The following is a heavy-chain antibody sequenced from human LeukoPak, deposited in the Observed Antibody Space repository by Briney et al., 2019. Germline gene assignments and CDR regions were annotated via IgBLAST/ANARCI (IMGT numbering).Heavy chain of an antibody. CDR2: IRYDGSNK. D-gene: IGHD2-2*01. Sequence: PGGSLRLSCAASGFTFSSYGMHWVRQAPGKGLEWVAFIRYDGSNKYYADSVKGRFTISRDNSKNTLYLQMNSLRAEDTAVYYCAKVDGGYCSSTSCLKRYYYYYYMDVWGKGTTVTISS. CDR1: GFTFSSYG. V-gene: IGHV3-30*02. CDR3: AKVDGGYCSSTSCLKRYYYYYYMDV. J-gene: IGHJ6*03.